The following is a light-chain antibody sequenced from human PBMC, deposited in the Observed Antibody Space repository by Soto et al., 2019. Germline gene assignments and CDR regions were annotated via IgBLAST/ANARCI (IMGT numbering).Light chain of an antibody. V-gene: IGLV2-14*01. CDR3: CSYTVSGTYV. CDR1: SSDVGGYNY. CDR2: AVS. J-gene: IGLJ1*01. Sequence: QSVLTQPASVSGSPGQSITISCTGTSSDVGGYNYVSWYPQHPGKAPKLMIYAVSNRPSGVSNRFSGSKSGNTATLTISGLQAEDEADYYCCSYTVSGTYVFGTGTKVTVL.